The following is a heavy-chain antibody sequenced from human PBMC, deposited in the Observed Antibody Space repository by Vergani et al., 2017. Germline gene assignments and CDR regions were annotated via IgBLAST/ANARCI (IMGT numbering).Heavy chain of an antibody. Sequence: QVQLVQSGAEVKKPGASVKVSCKASGYTFTSYGISWVRQAPGQGLEWMGWISAYNGNTNYAQKLQGRVTMTTDTSTSTAYMELRSLRSADTAVYYCARADTAARPGYYYYYYMDVWGKGTTVTVSS. D-gene: IGHD6-6*01. CDR2: ISAYNGNT. CDR1: GYTFTSYG. J-gene: IGHJ6*03. V-gene: IGHV1-18*01. CDR3: ARADTAARPGYYYYYYMDV.